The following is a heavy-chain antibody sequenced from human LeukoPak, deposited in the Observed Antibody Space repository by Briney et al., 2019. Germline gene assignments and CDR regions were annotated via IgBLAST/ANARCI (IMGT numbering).Heavy chain of an antibody. CDR2: IYYTGT. J-gene: IGHJ1*01. CDR1: GGSVTDYY. Sequence: SETLSLTCTVSGGSVTDYYWSWIRQSPGKGLEWIGYIYYTGTSYNPSLKSRVTISADTSKNQFSLKLSSVTAADTALYYCARGGYSYGSWGQGTLVTVSS. CDR3: ARGGYSYGS. D-gene: IGHD5-18*01. V-gene: IGHV4-59*02.